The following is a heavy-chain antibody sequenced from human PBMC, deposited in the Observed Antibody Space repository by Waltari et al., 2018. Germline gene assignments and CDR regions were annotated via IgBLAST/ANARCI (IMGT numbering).Heavy chain of an antibody. J-gene: IGHJ6*02. CDR3: ARLEDCSGGNCYSANNHPVDV. Sequence: QVHLQQWGAGLLKASETLSLTCAVDGGSFRGYYWSWVRQPPGKGLEWMGEINHAGTTNFNPALTRRVVISEDTSKSQFYLKLTFVTAADTGVYYCARLEDCSGGNCYSANNHPVDVWGQGTSVTVSS. V-gene: IGHV4-34*01. D-gene: IGHD2-15*01. CDR1: GGSFRGYY. CDR2: INHAGTT.